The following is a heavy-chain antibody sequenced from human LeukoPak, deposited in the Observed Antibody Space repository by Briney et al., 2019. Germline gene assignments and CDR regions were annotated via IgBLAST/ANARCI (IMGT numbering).Heavy chain of an antibody. CDR1: GYTFTGYY. Sequence: ASVKVSCKASGYTFTGYYMHWVRQATGQGLEWMGWMNPNSGNTGYAQKFQGRVTMTRNTSISTAYMELSSLRSEDTAVYYCARGYTYYYDSSGYPLGYWGQGTLVTVSS. V-gene: IGHV1-8*02. CDR2: MNPNSGNT. CDR3: ARGYTYYYDSSGYPLGY. J-gene: IGHJ4*02. D-gene: IGHD3-22*01.